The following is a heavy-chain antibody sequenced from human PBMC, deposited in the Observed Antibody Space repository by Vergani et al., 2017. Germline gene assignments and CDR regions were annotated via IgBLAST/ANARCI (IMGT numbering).Heavy chain of an antibody. V-gene: IGHV4-34*01. CDR2: INHSGRT. Sequence: QVQLQQWGAGLLKPSETLSLTCAVYGGSFSGYYWSWIRQPPGKGLEWIGEINHSGRTNYNPSLKSRVTISVDTSKNQFSLKLSSVTAADTAVYYCARERRGWFDPWGQGTLVTVSS. J-gene: IGHJ5*02. CDR1: GGSFSGYY. CDR3: ARERRGWFDP.